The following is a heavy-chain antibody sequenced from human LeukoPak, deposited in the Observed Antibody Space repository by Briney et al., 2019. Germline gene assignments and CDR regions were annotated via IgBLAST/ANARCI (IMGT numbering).Heavy chain of an antibody. CDR3: ARHLISTIFGVVMSNWFDP. CDR1: GGSLTSYY. D-gene: IGHD3-3*01. J-gene: IGHJ5*02. CDR2: IYYSGTT. Sequence: KSSETLSLTCTVSGGSLTSYYWSWVRQPPGKGLEWIGYIYYSGTTSYNPSLKSRVSISVDMSKRQFSLKLNSVTAADTAVYYCARHLISTIFGVVMSNWFDPWGQGTLVTVSS. V-gene: IGHV4-59*08.